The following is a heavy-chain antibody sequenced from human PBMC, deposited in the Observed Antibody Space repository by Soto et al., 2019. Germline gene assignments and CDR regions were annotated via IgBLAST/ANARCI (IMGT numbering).Heavy chain of an antibody. V-gene: IGHV3-23*01. CDR3: VKTGPNYFDS. CDR2: IGGRGGGT. CDR1: GFTFSSKG. J-gene: IGHJ4*02. Sequence: EVQLLESGGGLVQPGGSLRLSCAASGFTFSSKGLGWVRQTPGGGLECVSAIGGRGGGTFYADSVRGRFTISRDDPMNTLFLEMSSLTAEDTAVYYCVKTGPNYFDSWGQGTLVTVSS.